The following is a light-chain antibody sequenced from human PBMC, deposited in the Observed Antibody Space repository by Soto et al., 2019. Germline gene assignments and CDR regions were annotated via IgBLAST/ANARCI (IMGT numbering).Light chain of an antibody. CDR2: DVS. V-gene: IGLV2-14*03. CDR1: SSDVGGYNY. J-gene: IGLJ1*01. CDR3: SSYTGSNTEV. Sequence: QSALSQPASVSGSPGQSITLSCTGTSSDVGGYNYVSWYQHHPGKAPKLMIYDVSTRPSGVSNRCSGSKSGNTASLTIAGIQAEDEADYYCSSYTGSNTEVFGTGTKVTVL.